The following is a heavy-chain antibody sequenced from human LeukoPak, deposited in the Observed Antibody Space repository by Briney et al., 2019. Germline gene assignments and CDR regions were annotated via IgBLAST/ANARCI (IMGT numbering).Heavy chain of an antibody. D-gene: IGHD5-24*01. CDR1: GYPFSGYY. J-gene: IGHJ3*02. V-gene: IGHV1-2*02. CDR2: INPNSGAT. CDR3: ARVLYNYGIFDAFGI. Sequence: ASVKVSCKASGYPFSGYYMHWVRQAPGQGLEWMGWINPNSGATKYAQKFQGRVTMTRDTSISTAYMELSRLTSDDTAVYFCARVLYNYGIFDAFGIWGQGTKVTVSS.